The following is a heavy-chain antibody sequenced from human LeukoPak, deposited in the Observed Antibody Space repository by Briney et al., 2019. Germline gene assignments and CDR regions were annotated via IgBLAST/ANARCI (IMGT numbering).Heavy chain of an antibody. CDR1: GGTFSSYA. J-gene: IGHJ4*02. Sequence: ASVKVSCKASGGTFSSYAISWVRQAPGQGLEWMGRIIPILGIANYAQKFQGRVTITADKSTSTAYMELSSLRSEDTAVYYCATFLTDADLWKGRGVKSTDYWGQGTLVTVSS. CDR2: IIPILGIA. D-gene: IGHD3-10*01. V-gene: IGHV1-69*04. CDR3: ATFLTDADLWKGRGVKSTDY.